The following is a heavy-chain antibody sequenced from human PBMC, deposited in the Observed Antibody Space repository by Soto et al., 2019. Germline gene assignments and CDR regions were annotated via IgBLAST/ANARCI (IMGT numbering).Heavy chain of an antibody. CDR2: ISGYNGNT. CDR3: AREYGMDV. V-gene: IGHV1-18*01. CDR1: VYSFHTYA. Sequence: ASVKVSCKASVYSFHTYAISWVRQAPGQGLEWVGWISGYNGNTNYAQKFQGRVTLTTDTSTKTAFMGLRSLTGDDTAVYYCAREYGMDVWGQGTTVTVSS. J-gene: IGHJ6*02.